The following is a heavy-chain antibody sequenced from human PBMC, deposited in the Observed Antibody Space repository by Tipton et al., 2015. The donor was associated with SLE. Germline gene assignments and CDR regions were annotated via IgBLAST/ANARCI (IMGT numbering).Heavy chain of an antibody. Sequence: SLRLSCAASGFTFSSYGMHWVRQTPVKGLEWVAVIWYDGKVQYYADSVKGRFTISRDNSKNTLYLHMNSLRGEDTAVYYCAKRSDQYYYMDVWGKGTTITVS. CDR2: IWYDGKVQ. J-gene: IGHJ6*03. CDR3: AKRSDQYYYMDV. CDR1: GFTFSSYG. V-gene: IGHV3-33*06. D-gene: IGHD2-2*01.